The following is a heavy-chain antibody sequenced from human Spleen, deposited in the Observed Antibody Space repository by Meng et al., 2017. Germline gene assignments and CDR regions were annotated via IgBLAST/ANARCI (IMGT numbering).Heavy chain of an antibody. CDR3: AGGSLTVTTENINY. CDR2: IYPSGTT. CDR1: GGSFSGYY. Sequence: QVQLQQWGAGLLKPSETLSLPCAVYGGSFSGYYWSWIRRPPGKGLEWIGEIYPSGTTDFNPSLKSRVTISVDRANNQFSLKLSSVTAADTAVYYCAGGSLTVTTENINYWGQGTLVTVSS. J-gene: IGHJ4*02. D-gene: IGHD4-17*01. V-gene: IGHV4-34*01.